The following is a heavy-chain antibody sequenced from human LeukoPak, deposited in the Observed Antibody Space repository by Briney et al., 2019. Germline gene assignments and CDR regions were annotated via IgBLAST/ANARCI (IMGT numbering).Heavy chain of an antibody. D-gene: IGHD6-6*01. J-gene: IGHJ4*02. V-gene: IGHV3-30-3*01. CDR2: ISYDGSNE. CDR3: ARDLPYSTSSMDY. Sequence: PGRSLRLSCAASGFNFRSYAMHWVRQGPGKGLEWVAVISYDGSNEDYTDSVKGRFTISRDNAKNSLYLQMNSLRAEDTAVYYCARDLPYSTSSMDYWGQGTLVTVSS. CDR1: GFNFRSYA.